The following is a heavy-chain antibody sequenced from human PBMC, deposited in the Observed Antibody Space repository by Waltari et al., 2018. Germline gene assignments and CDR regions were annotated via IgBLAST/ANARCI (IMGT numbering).Heavy chain of an antibody. D-gene: IGHD4-17*01. Sequence: QLQLQESGSGLVKPSQTLSLTCAVSGGSISSGGYSWSWIRQPPGKGLEWIGYIYHSGSTYYNPSLKSRVTISVDRSKNQFSLKLSSVTAADTAVYYCARAYGDYPIDSWYFDLWGRGTLVTVSS. CDR3: ARAYGDYPIDSWYFDL. CDR2: IYHSGST. J-gene: IGHJ2*01. CDR1: GGSISSGGYS. V-gene: IGHV4-30-2*01.